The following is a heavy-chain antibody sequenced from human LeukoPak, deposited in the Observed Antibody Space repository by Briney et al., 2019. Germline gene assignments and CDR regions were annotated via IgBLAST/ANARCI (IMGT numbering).Heavy chain of an antibody. V-gene: IGHV4-59*01. CDR1: GGSISSYY. CDR2: IYYSGST. Sequence: PSETLSLTCTVSGGSISSYYWSWIRQPPGKGLEWIGYIYYSGSTNYNPSLKSRVTISVDTSKNQFSLKLSSVTAADTAVYYCARGVITILPPVYYYYMDVWGKGTTVTVSS. D-gene: IGHD3-3*01. CDR3: ARGVITILPPVYYYYMDV. J-gene: IGHJ6*03.